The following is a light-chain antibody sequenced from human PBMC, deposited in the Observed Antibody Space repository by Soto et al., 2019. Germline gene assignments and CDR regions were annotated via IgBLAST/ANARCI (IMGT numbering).Light chain of an antibody. CDR1: TSNIGSYT. CDR2: NND. J-gene: IGLJ2*01. Sequence: QSVLTQPPSASGTPGQRVTISCSGSTSNIGSYTVNWYQQLPGTAPRLLIYNNDQRPSGVPDRFSGSKSGTSASLAISGLQSEYEADYYCAVWDDSLTGVVFGGGTKLTVL. CDR3: AVWDDSLTGVV. V-gene: IGLV1-44*01.